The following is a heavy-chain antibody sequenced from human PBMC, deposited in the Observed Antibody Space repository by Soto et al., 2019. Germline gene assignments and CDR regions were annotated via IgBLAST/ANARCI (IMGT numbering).Heavy chain of an antibody. V-gene: IGHV3-23*01. CDR1: GFTFSSYA. J-gene: IGHJ4*02. D-gene: IGHD6-13*01. Sequence: GSLRLSCAASGFTFSSYAMSWVRQAPGKGLEWVSAISGSGGSTYYADSVKGRLSISRDNSKNTLYLQMNSLRAEDTAVYYCAKLSSPINDLAAAGPDYWGQGTLVTVSS. CDR2: ISGSGGST. CDR3: AKLSSPINDLAAAGPDY.